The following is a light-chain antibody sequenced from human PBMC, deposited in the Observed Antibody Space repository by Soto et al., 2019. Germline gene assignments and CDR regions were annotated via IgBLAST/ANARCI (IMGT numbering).Light chain of an antibody. J-gene: IGKJ4*01. V-gene: IGKV1-39*01. CDR3: QQSSTNPLT. CDR2: AAS. CDR1: QSIITY. Sequence: DILMTQSPSSLSASVGDRVTITCRASQSIITYLNWYQQNPGKAPKLLIYAASSLQSGVPSRFSGSGSGTEFTLTISSLQPEDFATYYCQQSSTNPLTFGGGTKVEIK.